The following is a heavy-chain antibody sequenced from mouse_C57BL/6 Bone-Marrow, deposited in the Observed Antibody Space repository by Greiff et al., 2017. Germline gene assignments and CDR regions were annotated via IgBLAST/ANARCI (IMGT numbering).Heavy chain of an antibody. V-gene: IGHV7-3*01. CDR3: ARSLTVFDY. Sequence: EVKLMESGGGLVQPGGSLSLSCAASGFTFTDYYMSWVRQPPGKALEWLGFIRNKANGYTTEDSASVKGRFTISRDNSQSILYLQMNALRAEDRATYYCARSLTVFDYWGQGTTLTVSS. CDR1: GFTFTDYY. D-gene: IGHD4-1*01. J-gene: IGHJ2*01. CDR2: IRNKANGYTT.